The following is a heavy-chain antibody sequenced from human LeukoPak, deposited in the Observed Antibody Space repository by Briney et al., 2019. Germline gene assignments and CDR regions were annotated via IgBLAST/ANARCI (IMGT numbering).Heavy chain of an antibody. CDR2: MNPNSGNT. CDR3: ARMVRGDFFGYYYYMDV. Sequence: GASVKVSCKASGYTFTSYDINWVRQATGQGLEWMGWMNPNSGNTGYAQKFQGRVTITRNTSISTAYMELSSLRSEDTAVYYCARMVRGDFFGYYYYMDVWGKGTTVTVSS. CDR1: GYTFTSYD. J-gene: IGHJ6*03. D-gene: IGHD3-10*01. V-gene: IGHV1-8*03.